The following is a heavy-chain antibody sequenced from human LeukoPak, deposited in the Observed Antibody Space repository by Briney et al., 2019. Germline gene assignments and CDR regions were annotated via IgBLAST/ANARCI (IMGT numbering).Heavy chain of an antibody. CDR1: GGTFSSYA. CDR3: ARGPPGLEWLTRWFDP. V-gene: IGHV1-69*13. J-gene: IGHJ5*02. D-gene: IGHD3-3*01. Sequence: SVKVSCKASGGTFSSYAISWVRQAPGQGLEWMGGIIPIFGTANYAQKFQGRVTITADESTSTAYMELSSLRSEDTAVYYCARGPPGLEWLTRWFDPWGQGTLVTVSS. CDR2: IIPIFGTA.